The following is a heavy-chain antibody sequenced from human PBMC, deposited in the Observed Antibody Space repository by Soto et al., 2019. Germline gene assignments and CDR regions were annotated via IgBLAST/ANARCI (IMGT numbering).Heavy chain of an antibody. J-gene: IGHJ4*02. CDR3: ARSRSGAVADSFDF. D-gene: IGHD3-10*01. Sequence: WGSLSLSCAASGFTFRSYAIRWVRQAPGKGLGWVAVISRDGSNKYYVDSVKGRFTISRDNSKDTVYLQMNSLRDEDAAMFYCARSRSGAVADSFDFWGQGTLVTVSS. V-gene: IGHV3-30*04. CDR2: ISRDGSNK. CDR1: GFTFRSYA.